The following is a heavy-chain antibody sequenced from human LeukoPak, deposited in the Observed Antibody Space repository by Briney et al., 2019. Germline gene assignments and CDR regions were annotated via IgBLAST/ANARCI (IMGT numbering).Heavy chain of an antibody. Sequence: PSESLSLTCTVSGGSISRNYWSWIRQPPGKGLEWIGEINDSGSTNYNPSLKSRVTISVDTSKNQISLKLSSVTAADTAVYYCARTTLDKLYYYDSSGYRWFDPWGQGTLVTVSS. CDR2: INDSGST. V-gene: IGHV4-34*01. CDR1: GGSISRNY. CDR3: ARTTLDKLYYYDSSGYRWFDP. J-gene: IGHJ5*02. D-gene: IGHD3-22*01.